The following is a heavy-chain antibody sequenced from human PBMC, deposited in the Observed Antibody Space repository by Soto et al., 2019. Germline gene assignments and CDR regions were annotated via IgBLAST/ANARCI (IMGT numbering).Heavy chain of an antibody. J-gene: IGHJ4*02. CDR3: ARDLRAGGDY. Sequence: QVQLVQSGAEVKKPGASVKVSCKASGYTLSDANINWVRQAPGQGPEWMGIINPRADSTNYAQKSQGRVTLTRDTSSSTVYMELSSLRSEDTAGYYCARDLRAGGDYWGQGTLVTVSS. D-gene: IGHD1-26*01. CDR1: GYTLSDAN. CDR2: INPRADST. V-gene: IGHV1-46*01.